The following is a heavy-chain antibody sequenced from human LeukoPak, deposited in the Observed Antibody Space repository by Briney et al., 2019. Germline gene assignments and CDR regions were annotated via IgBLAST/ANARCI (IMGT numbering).Heavy chain of an antibody. CDR3: ARDRKSYYDFWSGYLRNDY. CDR1: GYTFTSYG. V-gene: IGHV1-18*01. J-gene: IGHJ4*02. CDR2: ISAYNGNT. Sequence: ASVKVSCKASGYTFTSYGISWVRQAPGQGLEWMGWISAYNGNTNYAQKLQGRVTMTTDTSTSTAYMELRSLRSGDTAVYYCARDRKSYYDFWSGYLRNDYWGQGTLVTVSS. D-gene: IGHD3-3*01.